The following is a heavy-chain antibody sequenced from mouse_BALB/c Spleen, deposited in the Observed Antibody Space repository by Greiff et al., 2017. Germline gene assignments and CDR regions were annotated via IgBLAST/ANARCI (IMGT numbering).Heavy chain of an antibody. J-gene: IGHJ2*01. D-gene: IGHD2-3*01. CDR3: ARAGIFDGFFFDY. Sequence: EVKLMESGPGLVKPSQSLSLTCSVTGYSITSGYYWNWIRQFPGNKLEWMGYISYDGSNNYNPSLKNRISITRDTSKNQFFLKLNSVTTEDTATYYCARAGIFDGFFFDYWGQGTTLTVSS. CDR2: ISYDGSN. V-gene: IGHV3-6*02. CDR1: GYSITSGYY.